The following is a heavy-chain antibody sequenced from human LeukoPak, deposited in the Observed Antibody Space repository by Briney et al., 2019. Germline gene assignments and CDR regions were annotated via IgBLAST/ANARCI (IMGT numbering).Heavy chain of an antibody. V-gene: IGHV3-30*18. CDR2: ISYDGSNK. J-gene: IGHJ4*02. CDR3: AKDVGKWESLHFFDY. CDR1: GLTFRNYG. D-gene: IGHD1-26*01. Sequence: GGSLRLSCATSGLTFRNYGMHWVRQAPGKGLEWVAIISYDGSNKYYADSVKGRFTISRDDSRNTLYLQMNSLRGDDTAVYYCAKDVGKWESLHFFDYWGQGTLVTVSS.